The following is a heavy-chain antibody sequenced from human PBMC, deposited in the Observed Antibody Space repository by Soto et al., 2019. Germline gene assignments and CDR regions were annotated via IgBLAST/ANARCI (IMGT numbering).Heavy chain of an antibody. CDR2: IIPIFGTA. D-gene: IGHD6-19*01. Sequence: QVQLVQSGAGVKKPGSSVKVSCKASGGTFSSYAISWVRQAPGQGLEWMGGIIPIFGTANYAQKFQGRVTITADESTSTAYMELSSLRSEDTAVYYCARVVGSGWKYYFDYWGQGTLVTVSS. CDR3: ARVVGSGWKYYFDY. J-gene: IGHJ4*02. V-gene: IGHV1-69*12. CDR1: GGTFSSYA.